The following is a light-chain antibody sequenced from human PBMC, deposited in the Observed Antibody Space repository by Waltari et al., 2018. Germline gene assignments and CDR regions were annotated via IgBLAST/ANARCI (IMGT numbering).Light chain of an antibody. Sequence: QSVMTQPPSASGTPGQRVTIPCSGSSSNTGGSTVTLYQPLPGTAPKLLIYNNVDRPSGVPDRFSGSKSGTSTSLAISGLQSEDEADYYCAAWDDRLNGYVFGSGTKVTAL. CDR2: NNV. CDR1: SSNTGGST. V-gene: IGLV1-44*01. J-gene: IGLJ1*01. CDR3: AAWDDRLNGYV.